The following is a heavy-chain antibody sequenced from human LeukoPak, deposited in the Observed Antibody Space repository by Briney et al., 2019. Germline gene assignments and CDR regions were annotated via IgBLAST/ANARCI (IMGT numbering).Heavy chain of an antibody. CDR2: ISSSSTTI. D-gene: IGHD3-16*01. J-gene: IGHJ4*02. CDR3: ARMGFDY. Sequence: GGSLRLSCEASGFTYSSYSMYWVRQAPGKGLEWVSYISSSSTTIYYAGSVKGRFTISRDNSKNTLYLQMNSLRAEDTAVYYCARMGFDYWGQGTLVTVSS. CDR1: GFTYSSYS. V-gene: IGHV3-48*01.